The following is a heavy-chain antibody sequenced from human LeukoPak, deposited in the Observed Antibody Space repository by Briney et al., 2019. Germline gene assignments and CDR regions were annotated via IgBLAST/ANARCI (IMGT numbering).Heavy chain of an antibody. CDR3: AKGPTYYYDSSGYQYFDY. D-gene: IGHD3-22*01. CDR2: ISGSGGST. V-gene: IGHV3-23*01. J-gene: IGHJ4*02. CDR1: GFTFTSYA. Sequence: GGSLRLSCAASGFTFTSYAMSWVRQGPGKGLEWVSAISGSGGSTYYADSVKGRFTTSRDNSKNTLYLQMNRLRVEDTAVYYCAKGPTYYYDSSGYQYFDYWGQGTLVTVSS.